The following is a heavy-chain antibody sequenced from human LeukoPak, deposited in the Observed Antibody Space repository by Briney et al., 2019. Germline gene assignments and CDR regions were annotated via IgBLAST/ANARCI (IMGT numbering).Heavy chain of an antibody. V-gene: IGHV4-59*12. Sequence: SETLSLTCTVSVGSISSYYWSWIRQPPGKGLEWIGYIYYSGSTNYNPSLKSRVTMSVDKSKNQFSLKLSSVTAADTAVYYCASAEPRGIVWYPYWGQGTLVTVSS. D-gene: IGHD6-13*01. CDR2: IYYSGST. CDR3: ASAEPRGIVWYPY. CDR1: VGSISSYY. J-gene: IGHJ4*02.